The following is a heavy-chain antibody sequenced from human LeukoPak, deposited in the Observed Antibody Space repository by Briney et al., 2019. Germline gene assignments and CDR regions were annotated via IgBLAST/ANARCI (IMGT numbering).Heavy chain of an antibody. J-gene: IGHJ4*02. CDR3: ARGRTFDN. CDR2: IYDRGST. V-gene: IGHV4-59*01. Sequence: PSEALSLTCTVSGGSISSYYWSWIRQPPGKGLEWIGNIYDRGSTKYNPSLKSRVTISVDTSKNQFSLRLSSVTAADTAVYYCARGRTFDNWGQGTLVTVSS. CDR1: GGSISSYY.